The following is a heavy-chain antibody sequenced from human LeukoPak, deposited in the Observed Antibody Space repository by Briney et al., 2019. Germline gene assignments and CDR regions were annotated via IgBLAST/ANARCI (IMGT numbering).Heavy chain of an antibody. J-gene: IGHJ4*02. V-gene: IGHV4-39*01. CDR2: IYYSGST. D-gene: IGHD2-21*02. CDR3: ARAAYCGGDCYLFDY. CDR1: SDSIYSSNYY. Sequence: PSETLSLACTVSSDSIYSSNYYWGWIRQPPGKGLEWIGSIYYSGSTYYNSSLKSRVTISVDTSKNQFSLKLSSLTAADTAVYYCARAAYCGGDCYLFDYWGQGTLVTVFS.